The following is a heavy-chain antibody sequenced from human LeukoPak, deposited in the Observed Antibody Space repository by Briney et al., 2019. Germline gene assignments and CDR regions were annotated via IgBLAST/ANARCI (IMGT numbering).Heavy chain of an antibody. CDR3: ARHRDYFDDAFDI. CDR1: GFTFSSYA. CDR2: ISYDGSNK. D-gene: IGHD2/OR15-2a*01. J-gene: IGHJ3*02. V-gene: IGHV3-30-3*01. Sequence: GRSLRLSCAASGFTFSSYAMHWVRQAPGKGLEWVAVISYDGSNKYYADSVKGRFTISRDNSKNTLYLQMNSLRAEDTAVYYCARHRDYFDDAFDIWGQGTTVTVSS.